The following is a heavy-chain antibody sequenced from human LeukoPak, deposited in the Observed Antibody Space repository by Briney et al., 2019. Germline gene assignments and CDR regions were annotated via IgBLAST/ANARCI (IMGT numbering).Heavy chain of an antibody. J-gene: IGHJ4*02. CDR2: IYSGGTT. CDR1: GFTVSSNY. CDR3: ARVSSDSNGWYEFDY. Sequence: GGSLRLPCAASGFTVSSNYMSWVRQAPGKGLEWVSVIYSGGTTYYADSVKGRFTISRDNSKNTLYLQMNSLRAGDTAVYYCARVSSDSNGWYEFDYWGQGTLVTVSS. D-gene: IGHD6-19*01. V-gene: IGHV3-53*01.